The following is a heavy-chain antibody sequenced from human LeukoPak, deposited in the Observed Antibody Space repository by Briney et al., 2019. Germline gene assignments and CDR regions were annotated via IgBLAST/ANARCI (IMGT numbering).Heavy chain of an antibody. CDR3: AKASTFGELNRPFDY. CDR2: ISGGGGTT. J-gene: IGHJ4*02. CDR1: SSSSYY. V-gene: IGHV3-23*01. Sequence: SSSSYYWGWIRQPPGKGLEWVSVISGGGGTTYYSDSVKGRFTISRDNSKNTLYLQMNSLRAEDTAVYYCAKASTFGELNRPFDYWGQGTLVTVSS. D-gene: IGHD3-10*01.